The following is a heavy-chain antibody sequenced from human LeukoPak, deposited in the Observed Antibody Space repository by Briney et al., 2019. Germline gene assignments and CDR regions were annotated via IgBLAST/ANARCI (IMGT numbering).Heavy chain of an antibody. CDR3: ARGGTNLDY. CDR2: INSDGSST. D-gene: IGHD1-26*01. J-gene: IGHJ4*02. V-gene: IGHV3-74*01. Sequence: GGSLRLSCAASGFTFSSYWMHWVRQAPGKGLVYVSRINSDGSSTNHADYVRGRFTISRDNAKNTLFLQINSLRAEDTAVYYCARGGTNLDYWGQGTLVTVSS. CDR1: GFTFSSYW.